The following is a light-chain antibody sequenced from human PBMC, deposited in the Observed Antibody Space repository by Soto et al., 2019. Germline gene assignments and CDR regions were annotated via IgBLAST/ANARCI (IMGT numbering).Light chain of an antibody. V-gene: IGLV4-69*01. CDR2: LNSDGSH. CDR3: QTWGTGLYVV. Sequence: QLVLTQSPSASASLGASVKLTRTLSSGHSNYAIAWHQQQPEKGPRYLMKLNSDGSHSKGDGIPDRFSGSSSGAERYLTISSLQSEDEADYYCQTWGTGLYVVFGGGTKVTVL. CDR1: SGHSNYA. J-gene: IGLJ2*01.